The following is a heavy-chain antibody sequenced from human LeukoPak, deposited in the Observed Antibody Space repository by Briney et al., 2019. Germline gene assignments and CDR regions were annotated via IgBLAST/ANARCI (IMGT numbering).Heavy chain of an antibody. CDR1: GYSFTNYW. V-gene: IGHV5-51*01. D-gene: IGHD3-10*01. J-gene: IGHJ3*02. CDR2: NYPGDSDT. Sequence: GESLKISCKGSGYSFTNYWIGWVRPMPGEGLEWMGINYPGDSDTRYTPSFQGKVTISTDKYIRTPYLQWSSLKASYTAMFSCARPEVRGVKAFDIWGQGTMVTVSS. CDR3: ARPEVRGVKAFDI.